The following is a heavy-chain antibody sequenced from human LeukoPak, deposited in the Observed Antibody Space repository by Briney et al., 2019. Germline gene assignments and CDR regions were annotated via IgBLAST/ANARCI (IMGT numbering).Heavy chain of an antibody. J-gene: IGHJ5*02. V-gene: IGHV1-8*01. CDR2: MNPNSGNT. CDR1: GYTFTSYD. CDR3: ARGGGRQLFNNWFDH. Sequence: ASVRVSCKASGYTFTSYDINWVRQATGQGLEWMGWMNPNSGNTGYAQKFQGRVTMTRNTSISTAYMELSSLRSEDTAVYYCARGGGRQLFNNWFDHWGQGTLVTVSS. D-gene: IGHD2-2*01.